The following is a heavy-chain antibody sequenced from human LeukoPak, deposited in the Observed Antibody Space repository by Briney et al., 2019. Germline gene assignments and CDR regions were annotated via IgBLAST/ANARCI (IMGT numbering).Heavy chain of an antibody. CDR3: TTALWFGGNYFDY. CDR1: GFTFSSAW. V-gene: IGHV3-15*01. CDR2: IKSKTDGGTT. Sequence: GGSLRLSCAASGFTFSSAWMSWVRQAPGKGLEWVGRIKSKTDGGTTDYAAPVKGRFTISRDDSKNTLYLQMNSLKTEDTAVYYCTTALWFGGNYFDYWGQGTLVTVSS. J-gene: IGHJ4*02. D-gene: IGHD3-10*01.